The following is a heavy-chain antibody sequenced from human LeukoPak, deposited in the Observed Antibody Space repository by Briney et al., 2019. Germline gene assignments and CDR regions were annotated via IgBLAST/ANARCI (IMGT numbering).Heavy chain of an antibody. V-gene: IGHV1-18*01. CDR1: GYTFTSYG. CDR3: ARDHYDFWGGHPFNWFDP. D-gene: IGHD3-3*01. J-gene: IGHJ5*02. CDR2: ISAYNGNT. Sequence: GASVKVSCKASGYTFTSYGISWVRQAPGQGLEWMGWISAYNGNTNYAQKLQGRVTMTTDTSTSTAYMELRSLRSDDTAVYYCARDHYDFWGGHPFNWFDPWGQGTLVTVSS.